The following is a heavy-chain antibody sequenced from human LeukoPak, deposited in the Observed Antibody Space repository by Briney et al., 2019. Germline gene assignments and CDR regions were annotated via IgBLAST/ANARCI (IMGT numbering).Heavy chain of an antibody. D-gene: IGHD2-2*01. V-gene: IGHV1-2*02. Sequence: ASVKVSCKPSGYTFTVNYLHWVRQAPGQGLEWVGRMNPNSGVTVYAQNFQGRVTMTRDTPISTAYMELSSLTSDDTAVYYCTRGAGTSWFDYWGQGSLVTVSS. CDR1: GYTFTVNY. J-gene: IGHJ4*02. CDR3: TRGAGTSWFDY. CDR2: MNPNSGVT.